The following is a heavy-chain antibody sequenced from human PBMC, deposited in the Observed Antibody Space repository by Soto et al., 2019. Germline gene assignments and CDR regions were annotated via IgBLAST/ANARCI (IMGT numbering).Heavy chain of an antibody. V-gene: IGHV4-59*01. Sequence: PSETLSLTCTVSGGSISSYYWSWIRQPPGKGLEWIGYIYYSGSTNYNPSLKSRVTISVDTSKNQLSLKLSSVTAADTAVYYCARRYCSGGSCHFDYWGQGTLVTVS. J-gene: IGHJ4*02. D-gene: IGHD2-15*01. CDR1: GGSISSYY. CDR3: ARRYCSGGSCHFDY. CDR2: IYYSGST.